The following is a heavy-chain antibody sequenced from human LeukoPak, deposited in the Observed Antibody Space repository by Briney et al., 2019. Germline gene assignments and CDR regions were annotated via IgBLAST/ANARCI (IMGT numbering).Heavy chain of an antibody. CDR1: GGSISSGSYY. Sequence: SETLSLTCTVSGGSISSGSYYWSWIRQPAGKGLEWIGRIYTSGSTNYNPSLKSRVTISVDTSKNQFSLKLSSVTAADTAVYYCARTYLAAAGTWFDPWGQGTLVTVSS. CDR3: ARTYLAAAGTWFDP. V-gene: IGHV4-61*02. D-gene: IGHD6-13*01. J-gene: IGHJ5*02. CDR2: IYTSGST.